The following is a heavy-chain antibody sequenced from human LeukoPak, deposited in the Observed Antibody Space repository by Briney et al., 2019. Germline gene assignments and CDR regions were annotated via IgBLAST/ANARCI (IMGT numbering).Heavy chain of an antibody. Sequence: PSETLSLTCAVYGGSFSGYYWSWIRQPPGKGLEWIGKINHSGSTNYNPSLKSRVTISVDTSKNQFSLKLNFVTAADTAVYYCAREGDYNRGNSAFDIWGQGTMVTVSS. CDR3: AREGDYNRGNSAFDI. J-gene: IGHJ3*02. CDR1: GGSFSGYY. D-gene: IGHD7-27*01. CDR2: INHSGST. V-gene: IGHV4-34*01.